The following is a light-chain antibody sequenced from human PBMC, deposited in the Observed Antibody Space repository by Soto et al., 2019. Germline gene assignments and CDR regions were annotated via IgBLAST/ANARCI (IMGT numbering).Light chain of an antibody. CDR2: EVT. V-gene: IGLV2-8*01. J-gene: IGLJ2*01. CDR1: SSDVGVHNF. CDR3: CTDTGRDFYI. Sequence: QSALTQPPSASGSLGQSVTISCTGTSSDVGVHNFVSWYQQSPGKAPKLLIYEVTKRPAGVPDRFSGSKSGNTASLPVSGLQAEDEADYYCCTDTGRDFYILGGGTKVTVL.